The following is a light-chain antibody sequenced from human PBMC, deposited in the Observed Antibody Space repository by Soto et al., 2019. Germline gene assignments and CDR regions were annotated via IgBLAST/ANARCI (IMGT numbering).Light chain of an antibody. CDR1: QSVLSSSNNKNF. J-gene: IGKJ4*01. CDR2: WAS. V-gene: IGKV4-1*01. Sequence: DIVMTQSPDSLAVSLGERATINCKSSQSVLSSSNNKNFLGWYQQRPVQPPKLLIYWASTRESGVPDRFTGSGSGTDFTLTISSLQAEDVAVYYCQQYYGAPLTFGGGTKVEIK. CDR3: QQYYGAPLT.